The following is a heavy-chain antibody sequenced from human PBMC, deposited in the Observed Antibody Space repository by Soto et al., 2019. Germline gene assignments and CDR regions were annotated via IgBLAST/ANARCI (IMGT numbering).Heavy chain of an antibody. CDR1: GGSISSGGYS. CDR3: AAGGGLPRYY. Sequence: QLQLQESGSGLVKPSQTLSLTCAVSGGSISSGGYSWSWIRQPPGKGLEWIGYIYHSGSTYYNPSLKSRVIISVERSKNQVSLKLSSVTAAVTALYYCAAGGGLPRYYWGQGTLVTVSS. V-gene: IGHV4-30-2*01. J-gene: IGHJ4*02. D-gene: IGHD1-26*01. CDR2: IYHSGST.